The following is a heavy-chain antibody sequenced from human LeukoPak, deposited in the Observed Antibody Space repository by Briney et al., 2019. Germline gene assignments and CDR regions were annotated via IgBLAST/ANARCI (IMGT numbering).Heavy chain of an antibody. D-gene: IGHD1-7*01. CDR1: GYTFTSYY. J-gene: IGHJ4*02. Sequence: GASVKVSCKASGYTFTSYYVHWVRQAPGQGLEWMGIISPSGDSTSYAQNFQGRVTMTRDTSTSTVYMELRSLRSEDTAVYYCAGIHNWNYGIDYWGQGTLVTVSS. CDR2: ISPSGDST. CDR3: AGIHNWNYGIDY. V-gene: IGHV1-46*01.